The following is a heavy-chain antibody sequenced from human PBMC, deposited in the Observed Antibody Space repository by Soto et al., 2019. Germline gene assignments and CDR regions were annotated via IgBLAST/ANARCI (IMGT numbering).Heavy chain of an antibody. D-gene: IGHD5-18*01. CDR1: GFTFSSYG. J-gene: IGHJ4*02. Sequence: PGGSVRLSCAASGFTFSSYGMHWVRQAPGKGLEWVAVISYDGSNKYYADSVKGRFTISRDNSKNTLYLQMNSLRAEDTAVYYCAKDRGYSYGYFDYWGQGTLVTVSS. CDR3: AKDRGYSYGYFDY. CDR2: ISYDGSNK. V-gene: IGHV3-30*18.